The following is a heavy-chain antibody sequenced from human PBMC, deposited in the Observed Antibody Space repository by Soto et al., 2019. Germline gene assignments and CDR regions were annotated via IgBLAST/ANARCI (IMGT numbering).Heavy chain of an antibody. V-gene: IGHV3-23*01. D-gene: IGHD2-15*01. CDR1: GFIFRNYA. CDR2: INIGDGPT. CDR3: VLGISYSWDY. Sequence: EVQLLDSGGGLVHPGESLTLACAASGFIFRNYAMSWLRQAPGKGLEWVSAINIGDGPTYYADSVKGRFTISRDSSRNTLYLQMNSLRVEDTAVYYCVLGISYSWDYWGQGTLVTVS. J-gene: IGHJ4*02.